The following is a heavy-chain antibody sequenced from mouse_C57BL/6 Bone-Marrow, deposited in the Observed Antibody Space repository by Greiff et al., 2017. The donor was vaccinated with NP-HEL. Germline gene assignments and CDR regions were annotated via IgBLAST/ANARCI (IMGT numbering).Heavy chain of an antibody. J-gene: IGHJ4*01. CDR2: ISNGGGST. D-gene: IGHD3-1*01. Sequence: EVKLMESGGGLVQPGGSLKLSCAASGFTFSDYYMYLVRQTPEKRLEWVAYISNGGGSTYYPVTVKGRFTISRDNAKNTLYLQMSRLKSEDTAMYYCARQGSSMDYWGQGTSVTVSS. V-gene: IGHV5-12*01. CDR3: ARQGSSMDY. CDR1: GFTFSDYY.